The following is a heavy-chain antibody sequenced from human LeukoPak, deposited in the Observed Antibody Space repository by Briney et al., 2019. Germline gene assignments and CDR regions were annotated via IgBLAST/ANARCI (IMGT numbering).Heavy chain of an antibody. Sequence: GGSLRLSCAASGFTFSGYWMHWVRQAPGKGPVWVSRINTDGISTGYADSVKGRFTMFRDNAKKTLYLQMNSLRAEDTAVYYCARAGGYYYYMDVWGKGTTVTVSS. V-gene: IGHV3-74*01. CDR1: GFTFSGYW. CDR3: ARAGGYYYYMDV. CDR2: INTDGIST. J-gene: IGHJ6*03. D-gene: IGHD3-10*01.